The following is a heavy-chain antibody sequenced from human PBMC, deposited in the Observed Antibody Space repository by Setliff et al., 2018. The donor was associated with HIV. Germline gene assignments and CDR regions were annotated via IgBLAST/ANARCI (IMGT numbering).Heavy chain of an antibody. D-gene: IGHD2-15*01. CDR2: ISSSSSYI. V-gene: IGHV3-21*01. CDR3: AKRTTTNYCTGGSCFDFDY. Sequence: GSLRLSCAASGFTFSNAWMSWVRQAPGKGLEWVSSISSSSSYIYYADSVKGRFTISRDNSKNTLYLQVSSLRVEDTAVYYCAKRTTTNYCTGGSCFDFDYWGQGTLVTVSS. CDR1: GFTFSNAW. J-gene: IGHJ4*02.